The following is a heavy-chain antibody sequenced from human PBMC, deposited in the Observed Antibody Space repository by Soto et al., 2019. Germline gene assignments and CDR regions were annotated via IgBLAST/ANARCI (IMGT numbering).Heavy chain of an antibody. CDR2: IYYSGST. Sequence: QLQLQESGPGLVKPSETLSLTCTVSGGSISSMSYYWGWIRQPPGKGLEWIGTIYYSGSTYYDPSQKSRHTVTVDISKNHVSLKRSSVTAADTAVYYCARHAYRSGWVYYLGQGNLVTVFS. D-gene: IGHD6-19*01. J-gene: IGHJ4*02. CDR3: ARHAYRSGWVYY. CDR1: GGSISSMSYY. V-gene: IGHV4-39*01.